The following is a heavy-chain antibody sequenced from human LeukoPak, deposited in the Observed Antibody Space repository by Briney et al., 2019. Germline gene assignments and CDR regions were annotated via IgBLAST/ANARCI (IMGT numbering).Heavy chain of an antibody. V-gene: IGHV3-20*04. Sequence: PGGSLRLSCAASGFTFDDYGMSWVRQAPGKGLEWVSGINWNGGSTGYADSVKGRFTISRDNAKNSLYLQMNSLRAEDTALYYCARHEYSGSLIAEFDYWGQGTLVTVSS. CDR1: GFTFDDYG. CDR2: INWNGGST. CDR3: ARHEYSGSLIAEFDY. D-gene: IGHD1-26*01. J-gene: IGHJ4*02.